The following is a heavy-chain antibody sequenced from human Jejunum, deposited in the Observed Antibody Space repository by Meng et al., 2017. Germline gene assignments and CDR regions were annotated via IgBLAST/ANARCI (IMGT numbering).Heavy chain of an antibody. V-gene: IGHV4-34*01. CDR1: GGSFSGYY. CDR3: AIGGPGPRLLN. Sequence: QVQRRQWGAGLLKPSETLSLTCAVYGGSFSGYYWTWIRQPPGKGLEWIGEINHNGSPYYNPSLNNRVTMSVDTSKNQLSLKLSSVTAADTAVYYCAIGGPGPRLLNWGQGTLVTVSS. J-gene: IGHJ4*02. CDR2: INHNGSP. D-gene: IGHD1-14*01.